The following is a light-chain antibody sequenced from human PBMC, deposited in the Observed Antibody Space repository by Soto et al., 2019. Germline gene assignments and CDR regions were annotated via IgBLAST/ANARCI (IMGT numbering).Light chain of an antibody. V-gene: IGKV1-39*01. Sequence: DIQMTQSPSTLSASVGDTVTVTCRASQSVSGWLAWYQQKPGKAPKLLIYAASSLQSGVPSRFSGSGSGTDFTLTISSLQPEDFATYYCQQSYSILTWTFGQGTKVDIK. CDR3: QQSYSILTWT. CDR2: AAS. CDR1: QSVSGW. J-gene: IGKJ1*01.